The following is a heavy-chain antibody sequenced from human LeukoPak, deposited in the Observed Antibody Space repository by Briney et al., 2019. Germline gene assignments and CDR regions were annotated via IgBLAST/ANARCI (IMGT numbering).Heavy chain of an antibody. J-gene: IGHJ5*02. V-gene: IGHV4-61*02. D-gene: IGHD6-19*01. Sequence: SETLSLTCTVSGGSISSGSYYWSWIRQPAGKGLEWIGRIYTSGSTNYNPSLKSRVTISVDTSKNQFSLKLSSVTAADTAVYYCARVGRQIAVAGPGPWGQGTLVTVSS. CDR3: ARVGRQIAVAGPGP. CDR1: GGSISSGSYY. CDR2: IYTSGST.